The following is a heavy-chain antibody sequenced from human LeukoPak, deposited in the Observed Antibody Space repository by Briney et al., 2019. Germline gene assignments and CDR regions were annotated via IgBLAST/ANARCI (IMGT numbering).Heavy chain of an antibody. V-gene: IGHV3-64*01. Sequence: GGTLRLSCAASGFTFTSHAMHWVRQAPGKGLEYVSAISSNGGSTYYANSVKGRFTISRDNSKHTLYLQMGSLRAEDMAVYYCARSSSGSSYFDCWGQGTLVTVSS. CDR2: ISSNGGST. J-gene: IGHJ4*02. CDR3: ARSSSGSSYFDC. D-gene: IGHD6-19*01. CDR1: GFTFTSHA.